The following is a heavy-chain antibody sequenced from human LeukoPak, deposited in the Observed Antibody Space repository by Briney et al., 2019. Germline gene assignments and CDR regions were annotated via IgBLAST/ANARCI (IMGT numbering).Heavy chain of an antibody. Sequence: GGSLRLSCAASGFSFSFYSMNWVRQAPGKGLEWVSYISSSGSTIYYADSVKGRFTISRDNAKNSLYLQMNSLRAEDTAVYYCAELGITMIGGVWGKGTTVTISS. J-gene: IGHJ6*04. V-gene: IGHV3-48*03. D-gene: IGHD3-10*02. CDR3: AELGITMIGGV. CDR1: GFSFSFYS. CDR2: ISSSGSTI.